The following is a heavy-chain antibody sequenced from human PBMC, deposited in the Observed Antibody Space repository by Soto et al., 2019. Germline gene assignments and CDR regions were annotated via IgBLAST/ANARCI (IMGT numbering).Heavy chain of an antibody. Sequence: QVQLVESGGGVVQPGRSLRLSCAASGFTFSSYAMHWVRQAPGKGLEWVAVISYDGSNKYYADSVKGRFTISSDNSKNTLYRQRNSLRAEDTAVEYCARVRDAMIVVGPLDSGGQGTMVTVSS. J-gene: IGHJ3*02. CDR1: GFTFSSYA. CDR3: ARVRDAMIVVGPLDS. D-gene: IGHD3-22*01. V-gene: IGHV3-30-3*01. CDR2: ISYDGSNK.